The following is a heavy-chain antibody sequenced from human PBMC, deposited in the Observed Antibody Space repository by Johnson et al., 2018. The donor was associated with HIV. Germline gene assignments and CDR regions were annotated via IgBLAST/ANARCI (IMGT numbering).Heavy chain of an antibody. CDR1: GFTFSKYG. V-gene: IGHV3-30*18. D-gene: IGHD3-3*01. Sequence: QVQLVESGGGLVQPGRSLRLSCAASGFTFSKYGMRWVRQAPGKGLEWVAVISYDGNNKYYADSVKGRFTISRDNSKNALYLQMNSLRTEDTAMYYCAKTIFGVVSDALDSWGQGTMGIVSS. CDR3: AKTIFGVVSDALDS. J-gene: IGHJ3*02. CDR2: ISYDGNNK.